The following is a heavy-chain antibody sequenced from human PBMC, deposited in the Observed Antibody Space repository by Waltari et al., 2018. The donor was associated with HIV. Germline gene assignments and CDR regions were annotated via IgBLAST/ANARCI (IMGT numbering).Heavy chain of an antibody. D-gene: IGHD1-26*01. J-gene: IGHJ5*02. V-gene: IGHV1-69*15. Sequence: QEQLVQSGAEVKKPGSSVKVSGKASGGTFSSTSISWVRQAPGQGLEWMGNIIRVFESTTYAQKFHGRLTISADESTSTVFMELSSLSFDDTAVYYCARGSSGSYRWFDPWGHGTLVTVSS. CDR2: IIRVFEST. CDR3: ARGSSGSYRWFDP. CDR1: GGTFSSTS.